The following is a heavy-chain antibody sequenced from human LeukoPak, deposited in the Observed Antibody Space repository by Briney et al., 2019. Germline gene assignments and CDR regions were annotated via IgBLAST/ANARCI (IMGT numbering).Heavy chain of an antibody. D-gene: IGHD6-19*01. Sequence: GGSLRLSCAASGFTFSTSWMHWVRHAPGKGLVWVSRINSDGSATSYAYSVKGRFTISRDNAKNTLYQQMNSLRAEDTAVYYCTRGIAVAGHDYWGQGTLVTVSS. CDR3: TRGIAVAGHDY. CDR2: INSDGSAT. V-gene: IGHV3-74*01. CDR1: GFTFSTSW. J-gene: IGHJ4*02.